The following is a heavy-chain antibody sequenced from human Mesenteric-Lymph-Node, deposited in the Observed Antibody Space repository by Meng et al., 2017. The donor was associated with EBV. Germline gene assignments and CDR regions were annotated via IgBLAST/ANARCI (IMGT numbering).Heavy chain of an antibody. D-gene: IGHD1-20*01. J-gene: IGHJ4*02. CDR1: SFTFMSYS. V-gene: IGHV3-21*01. CDR3: ARDLVTGTLDY. CDR2: ISSSSRSI. Sequence: EVHLVXSXXXXXKPXGXXXLSCVASSFTFMSYSMSWVRQAPGKGLEWVSSISSSSRSIYYSDSVKGRFTISRDNTENSLYLQMNSLRAEDTAVYYCARDLVTGTLDYWGQGTLVTVS.